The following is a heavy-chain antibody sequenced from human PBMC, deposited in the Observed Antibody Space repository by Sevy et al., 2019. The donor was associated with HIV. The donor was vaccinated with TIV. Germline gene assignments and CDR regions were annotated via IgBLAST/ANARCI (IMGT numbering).Heavy chain of an antibody. V-gene: IGHV3-53*04. Sequence: GGSLRLSCVVSGFSVRDNYVSWVRQVAGRGLEWVSIIYSAGATYYRDSVNGRFTISRHISENTVYLQMNSLRTEDTALYYCMCGNSYGDAFNIWGQGTKVTVSS. CDR3: MCGNSYGDAFNI. CDR1: GFSVRDNY. J-gene: IGHJ3*02. D-gene: IGHD5-18*01. CDR2: IYSAGAT.